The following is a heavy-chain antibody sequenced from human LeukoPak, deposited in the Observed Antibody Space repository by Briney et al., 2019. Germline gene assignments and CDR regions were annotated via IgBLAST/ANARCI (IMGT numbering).Heavy chain of an antibody. V-gene: IGHV4-39*01. J-gene: IGHJ4*02. D-gene: IGHD3-3*01. CDR1: GGSISSSSYY. Sequence: PSETLSLTCTVSGGSISSSSYYWGWIRQPPGKGLEWIGSIYYSGSTYCNPSLKSRVTISVDTSKNQFSLKLSSVTAADTAVYYCARHASIFGFLEWSPLDYWGQGTLVTVSS. CDR2: IYYSGST. CDR3: ARHASIFGFLEWSPLDY.